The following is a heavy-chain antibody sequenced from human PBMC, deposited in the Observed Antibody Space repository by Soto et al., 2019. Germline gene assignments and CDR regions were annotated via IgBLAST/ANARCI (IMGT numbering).Heavy chain of an antibody. CDR1: GFTFSNYA. CDR2: ISGSGSDNNT. V-gene: IGHV3-23*01. J-gene: IGHJ4*02. Sequence: GSLRLSCAASGFTFSNYAMSWVRQAPGKGLEWVSAISGSGSDNNTYSADSVRGRFTISRDNSKNTLYLQMNSLRAEDTAVYYCAKDPKAYYDSGSSSYYFDYWGQGTLVTVSS. D-gene: IGHD3-10*01. CDR3: AKDPKAYYDSGSSSYYFDY.